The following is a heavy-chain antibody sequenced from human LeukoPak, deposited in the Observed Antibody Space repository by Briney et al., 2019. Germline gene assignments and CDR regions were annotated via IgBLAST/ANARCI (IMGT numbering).Heavy chain of an antibody. D-gene: IGHD6-19*01. V-gene: IGHV3-74*01. CDR3: ARGDSSGWYLLDF. CDR1: GFIFSSRW. CDR2: VNSDGRST. Sequence: LTGGSLRLSCAASGFIFSSRWMHWVRQAPGKGLVWVSRVNSDGRSTNYADFVKGRFAISRDNAKNTLYPQMNSLRAEDTAVYYCARGDSSGWYLLDFWGQGILVTVSS. J-gene: IGHJ4*02.